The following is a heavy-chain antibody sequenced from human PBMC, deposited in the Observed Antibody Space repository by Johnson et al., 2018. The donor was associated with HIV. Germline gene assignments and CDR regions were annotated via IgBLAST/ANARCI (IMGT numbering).Heavy chain of an antibody. V-gene: IGHV3-23*04. Sequence: VQLVESGGGLVQPGGSLRLSCAASGFTFSSYAMSWVRQAPGKGLEWVSAISGSGGSTYYADSVKGRFTISRDNSKNTLYLQMNSLRAGDTAVYYCTIGLTIFGVVILDAFDIWGQGTMVTGSS. D-gene: IGHD3-3*01. CDR1: GFTFSSYA. CDR2: ISGSGGST. J-gene: IGHJ3*02. CDR3: TIGLTIFGVVILDAFDI.